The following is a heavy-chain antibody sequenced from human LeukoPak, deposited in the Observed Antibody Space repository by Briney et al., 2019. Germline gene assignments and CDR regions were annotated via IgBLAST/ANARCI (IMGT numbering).Heavy chain of an antibody. D-gene: IGHD4-11*01. CDR3: ARDSLSAYSSSSNY. V-gene: IGHV1-2*02. J-gene: IGHJ4*02. Sequence: ASVKVSCKASGYPFTGYYIHWVRQAPGQGLEWMGWINPSSGGTNYAPEFQGRVTMTSDTSITTAYMEVTSLTSDDTAMYYCARDSLSAYSSSSNYWGQGTLITVSS. CDR1: GYPFTGYY. CDR2: INPSSGGT.